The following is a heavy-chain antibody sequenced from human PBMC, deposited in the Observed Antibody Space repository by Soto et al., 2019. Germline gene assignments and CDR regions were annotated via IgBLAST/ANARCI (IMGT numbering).Heavy chain of an antibody. Sequence: QVQLVESGGGVVQPGRSLRLSCEASGITFNSFTMHWVRQAPGKGLEWVAVISHDASHKYTADSVKGRFTISRDDSKNTLYLQMNSLRVEDTAIYYCATWEERYFQDWGQGTLVTVSS. CDR3: ATWEERYFQD. D-gene: IGHD1-26*01. CDR2: ISHDASHK. CDR1: GITFNSFT. J-gene: IGHJ1*01. V-gene: IGHV3-30-3*01.